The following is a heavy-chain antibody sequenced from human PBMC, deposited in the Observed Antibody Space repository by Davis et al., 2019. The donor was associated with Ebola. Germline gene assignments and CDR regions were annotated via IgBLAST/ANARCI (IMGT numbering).Heavy chain of an antibody. CDR1: GGSVSSAGYY. D-gene: IGHD3-22*01. J-gene: IGHJ4*02. Sequence: SETLSLTCTVSGGSVSSAGYYWNWIRQPPGKGLEWIGYIYYSGSTDYSTSLRGRVTISLDTSKNQFSLKLTSVTAADTAVYYCARDYYDSNGYLYYFDHWGQGTLVTVSS. V-gene: IGHV4-61*08. CDR2: IYYSGST. CDR3: ARDYYDSNGYLYYFDH.